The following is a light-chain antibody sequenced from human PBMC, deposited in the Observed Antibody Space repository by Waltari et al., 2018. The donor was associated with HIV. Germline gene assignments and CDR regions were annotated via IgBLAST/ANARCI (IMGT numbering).Light chain of an antibody. CDR1: PSNIGRTT. J-gene: IGLJ3*02. CDR3: AAWDDSLNGQV. CDR2: SNN. Sequence: QSVLTQPPSASGTPGQRVTISCSGSPSNIGRTTINWYQQLPGTAPKLHIYSNNQRPSGVPDRFSGSKSGTSASLAISGLQSEDEADYYCAAWDDSLNGQVFGGGTKLTVL. V-gene: IGLV1-44*01.